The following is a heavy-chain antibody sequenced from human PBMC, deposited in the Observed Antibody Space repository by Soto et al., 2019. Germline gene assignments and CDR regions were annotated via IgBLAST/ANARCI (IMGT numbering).Heavy chain of an antibody. J-gene: IGHJ4*02. D-gene: IGHD4-17*01. Sequence: PGGSLRLSCAASGFTFSSYAMHWVRQAPGKGLGWVAVIANDGSNKYYTDSVKGRFTISRDNAKNSLYLQMNSLRAEDTAVYYCARGGPSTVTISYWGQGTLVTVSS. CDR1: GFTFSSYA. CDR3: ARGGPSTVTISY. CDR2: IANDGSNK. V-gene: IGHV3-30-3*01.